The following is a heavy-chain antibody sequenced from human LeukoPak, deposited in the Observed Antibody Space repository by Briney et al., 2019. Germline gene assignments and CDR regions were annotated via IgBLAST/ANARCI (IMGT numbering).Heavy chain of an antibody. D-gene: IGHD6-19*01. Sequence: GGSLRLSCAAFGFTVSSNYMSWVRQGPGKGLECVSVISNDGDTYYADSVKGRFTIPRDTSKNTVSLQMNSLRAEDTAVYYCAGDKTTGGWYEFDYWGQGTLVTVSS. CDR2: ISNDGDT. V-gene: IGHV3-53*01. CDR3: AGDKTTGGWYEFDY. CDR1: GFTVSSNY. J-gene: IGHJ4*02.